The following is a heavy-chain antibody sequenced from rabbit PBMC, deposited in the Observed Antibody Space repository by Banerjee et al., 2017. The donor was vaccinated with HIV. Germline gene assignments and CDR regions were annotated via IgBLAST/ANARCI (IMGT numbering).Heavy chain of an antibody. CDR2: IDPVFSST. D-gene: IGHD6-1*01. CDR3: ARYTNYVGYGLNL. J-gene: IGHJ4*01. Sequence: QELLKETGGGLVQPGGSLTLSCKGSGFDFSSYGVGWVRQAPGKGLEWIGYIDPVFSSTYYARWVNGRFTISSHNAQNTLYLQLNSLTAADTATYFCARYTNYVGYGLNLWGQGTLVTVS. CDR1: GFDFSSYG. V-gene: IGHV1S47*01.